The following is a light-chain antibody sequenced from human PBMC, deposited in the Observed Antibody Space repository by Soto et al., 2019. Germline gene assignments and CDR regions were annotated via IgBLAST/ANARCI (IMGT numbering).Light chain of an antibody. CDR2: GAS. CDR1: QSVSSSY. V-gene: IGKV3-20*01. CDR3: QQYGSSPLT. Sequence: EIVLTQSPGTLSLPPGERATLSCRASQSVSSSYLAWYQQRPGQAPRLLIYGASSRATGIPDRFSGSGSGTDFPLTISRLEPEDFAVYYCQQYGSSPLTFGGGAKVEIK. J-gene: IGKJ4*01.